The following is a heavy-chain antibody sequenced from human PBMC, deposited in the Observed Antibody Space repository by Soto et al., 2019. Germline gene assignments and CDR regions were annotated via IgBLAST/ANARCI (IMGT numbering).Heavy chain of an antibody. CDR2: IYPGDSDT. J-gene: IGHJ3*02. CDR3: ARSKLNIVVVVAAAFDI. CDR1: GYSFTSYW. D-gene: IGHD2-15*01. Sequence: GESLKISCKGSGYSFTSYWIGWVRQMPGKGLEWMGIIYPGDSDTRYSPSFQGQVTISADKSISTAYLQWSSLKASDTAMYYCARSKLNIVVVVAAAFDIWGQGTMVIVSS. V-gene: IGHV5-51*01.